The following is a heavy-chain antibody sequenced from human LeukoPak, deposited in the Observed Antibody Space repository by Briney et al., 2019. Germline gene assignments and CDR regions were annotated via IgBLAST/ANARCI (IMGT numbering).Heavy chain of an antibody. CDR3: ARGDIVVVPAATNWFDP. D-gene: IGHD2-2*01. CDR2: INPNSGGT. Sequence: ASVKVSCKASGYTFTGYYMHWVRQAPGQGLEWMGWINPNSGGTNYAQKFQGRVTMTRDTSISTAYMELSRLRSDDMAVYYCARGDIVVVPAATNWFDPWGQGTLVTVSS. J-gene: IGHJ5*02. CDR1: GYTFTGYY. V-gene: IGHV1-2*02.